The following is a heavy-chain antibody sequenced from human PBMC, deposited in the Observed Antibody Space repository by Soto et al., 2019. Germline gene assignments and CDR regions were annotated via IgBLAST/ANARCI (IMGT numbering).Heavy chain of an antibody. CDR3: ARGRTVRNYADDSSDYFYFFDY. CDR2: VYYTGST. V-gene: IGHV4-59*01. CDR1: GYSISTFY. J-gene: IGHJ4*02. D-gene: IGHD3-22*01. Sequence: XETLSLTCTVAGYSISTFYWGWMRQSPGRELDWIGYVYYTGSTNYNPSLKSRVTISVDRSKNQFSLKLTSANAADTAVYYCARGRTVRNYADDSSDYFYFFDYWGQGTQVTVSS.